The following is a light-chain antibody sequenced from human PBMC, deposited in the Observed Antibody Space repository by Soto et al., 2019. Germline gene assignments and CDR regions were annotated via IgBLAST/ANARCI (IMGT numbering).Light chain of an antibody. J-gene: IGKJ1*01. Sequence: ELVLTQSPGTLSLSPGARATLSCRAGRSVGTHLAWYQHKGGQAPRLLIYGASTRASGVPDRFSGSGSGTDFTLTINRREPEDFALYYCQQYESLVTFGQGTKVDIK. CDR2: GAS. CDR1: RSVGTH. CDR3: QQYESLVT. V-gene: IGKV3-20*01.